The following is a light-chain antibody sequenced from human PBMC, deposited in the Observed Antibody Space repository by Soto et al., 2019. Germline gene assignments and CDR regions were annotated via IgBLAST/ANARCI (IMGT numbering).Light chain of an antibody. V-gene: IGLV1-44*01. CDR3: AAWDYSFNGYV. CDR2: NNN. Sequence: QSVLTQTPSASGTPGQKVTISCSGGSSNIGGYTVNWYQQVPGTAPRLLIYNNNQRPSGVPDRFSGFKSGTSASLAISGPQPEDEAHYYCAAWDYSFNGYVFGNGTKGTV. CDR1: SSNIGGYT. J-gene: IGLJ1*01.